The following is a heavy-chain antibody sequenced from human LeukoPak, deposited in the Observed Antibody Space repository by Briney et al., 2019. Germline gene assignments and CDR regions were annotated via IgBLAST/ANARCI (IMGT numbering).Heavy chain of an antibody. CDR2: ISSSSSTI. CDR1: GLRFSDYY. V-gene: IGHV3-11*04. Sequence: GGSLRLSCAASGLRFSDYYVSWIRQAPGKGLEWVSYISSSSSTIYYADSVKGRFTISRDNAKNSLYLQMNSLRAEDTAVYYCARGGSGSYYGVDYWGQGTLVTVSS. D-gene: IGHD1-26*01. CDR3: ARGGSGSYYGVDY. J-gene: IGHJ4*02.